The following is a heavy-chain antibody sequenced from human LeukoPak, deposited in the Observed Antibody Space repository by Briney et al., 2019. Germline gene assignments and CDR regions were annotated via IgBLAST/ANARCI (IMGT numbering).Heavy chain of an antibody. Sequence: SETLSLTCTVSGGSISSSSYYWGWIRQPPGKGLECIGSIYYSGSTYYNPSLKSRVTISVDTSKNQFSLKLSSVTAADTAVYYCASQYYYDSSGYSRRAFDIWGQGTMVTVSS. CDR1: GGSISSSSYY. CDR2: IYYSGST. J-gene: IGHJ3*02. D-gene: IGHD3-22*01. V-gene: IGHV4-39*01. CDR3: ASQYYYDSSGYSRRAFDI.